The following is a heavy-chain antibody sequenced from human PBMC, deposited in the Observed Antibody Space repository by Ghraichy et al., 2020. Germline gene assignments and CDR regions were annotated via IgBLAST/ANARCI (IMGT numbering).Heavy chain of an antibody. CDR2: IYFSWGT. Sequence: SETLSLTCTVSGGSISSNSDYWGWIRQPPGKGLEWIASIYFSWGTYYNPSLKSRVTIYGDTYKNQFSLKLNSVTAADTAVYYCARNKTDIGLRGGYFYHWGQGALVTVSS. J-gene: IGHJ4*02. CDR3: ARNKTDIGLRGGYFYH. V-gene: IGHV4-39*01. D-gene: IGHD3-16*01. CDR1: GGSISSNSDY.